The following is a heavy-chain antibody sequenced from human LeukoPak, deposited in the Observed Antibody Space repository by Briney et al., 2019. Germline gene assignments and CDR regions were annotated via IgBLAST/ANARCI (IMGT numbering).Heavy chain of an antibody. CDR1: GFTFNTYW. J-gene: IGHJ6*02. V-gene: IGHV3-74*01. D-gene: IGHD6-19*01. CDR2: TSADGTTT. CDR3: ARGLAGAYRIMDV. Sequence: PGGSLRLSCVASGFTFNTYWIHWVRQGPGKGLVWVSLTSADGTTTTYANSVKGRFTVSRDNARNTLYLQMNSLRGEDAAVYYCARGLAGAYRIMDVWGQGTRSPS.